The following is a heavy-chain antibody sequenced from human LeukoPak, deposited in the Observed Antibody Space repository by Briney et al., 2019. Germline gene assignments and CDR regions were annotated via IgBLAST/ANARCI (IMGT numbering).Heavy chain of an antibody. D-gene: IGHD3-10*01. J-gene: IGHJ4*02. CDR2: INAGNGNT. V-gene: IGHV1-3*01. Sequence: ASVKVSCKASGYTFTTYAMYWVRQAPGQRLEWMGWINAGNGNTKYSQKFQGRVTITRDTSASTAYMELSSLRSEDTAVYYCARDTREWYYASGSSLDYWGQGTLVIVSS. CDR1: GYTFTTYA. CDR3: ARDTREWYYASGSSLDY.